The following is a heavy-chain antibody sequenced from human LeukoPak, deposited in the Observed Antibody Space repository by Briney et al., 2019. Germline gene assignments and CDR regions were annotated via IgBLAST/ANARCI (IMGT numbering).Heavy chain of an antibody. V-gene: IGHV4-39*01. D-gene: IGHD3-22*01. J-gene: IGHJ4*02. CDR1: GGSISRSNYY. CDR2: INYSGNT. CDR3: ARYWGPYDNSGSYFDY. Sequence: PSETLSLTCTVSGGSISRSNYYWAWLRQPPGKGLERIATINYSGNTYYTPPLKSRVTISVDMSKNQFSLKLSSVTAADTAVYYCARYWGPYDNSGSYFDYWGQGTLVTVSS.